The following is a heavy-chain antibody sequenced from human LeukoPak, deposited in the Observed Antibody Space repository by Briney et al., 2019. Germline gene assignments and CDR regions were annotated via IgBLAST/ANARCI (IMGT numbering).Heavy chain of an antibody. V-gene: IGHV3-23*01. CDR3: AKALSTTVVTLDY. Sequence: GGSLRLSCAASGFTFSSYAMSWVRQAPGKGLEWVSSISSSGGSTYYAEFVKGRFTISRDSSKNTLYLQMNSLRAEDTAVYYCAKALSTTVVTLDYWGQGTLVTVSS. CDR1: GFTFSSYA. J-gene: IGHJ4*02. D-gene: IGHD4-23*01. CDR2: ISSSGGST.